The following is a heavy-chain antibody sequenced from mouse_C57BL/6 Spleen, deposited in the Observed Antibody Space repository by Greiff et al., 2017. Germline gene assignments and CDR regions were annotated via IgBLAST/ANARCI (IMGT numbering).Heavy chain of an antibody. CDR1: GYTFTSYW. D-gene: IGHD4-1*01. V-gene: IGHV1-52*01. Sequence: QVQLQQPGAELVRPGSSVKLSCKASGYTFTSYWMHWVKQRPIQGLEWIGNIDPSDSETHYNQKFKDKATLSVDKSSSTAYMQLSSLTSEDSAVYYCARGLGRAMDYWGQGTSVTVSS. J-gene: IGHJ4*01. CDR2: IDPSDSET. CDR3: ARGLGRAMDY.